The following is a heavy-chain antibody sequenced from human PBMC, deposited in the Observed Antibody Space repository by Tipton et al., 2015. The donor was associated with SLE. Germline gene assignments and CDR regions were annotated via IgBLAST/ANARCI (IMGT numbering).Heavy chain of an antibody. CDR3: ARVPGLERDYCYYYYMDV. J-gene: IGHJ6*03. CDR2: INHSGST. CDR1: GGSFSGYY. D-gene: IGHD3/OR15-3a*01. V-gene: IGHV4-34*01. Sequence: TLSLTCAVYGGSFSGYYWSWIRQPPGKGLEWIGEINHSGSTNYNPSLKSRVTISIDTSKNQFSLKLSSVTAADTAVYYCARVPGLERDYCYYYYMDVWTKGTTVTVSS.